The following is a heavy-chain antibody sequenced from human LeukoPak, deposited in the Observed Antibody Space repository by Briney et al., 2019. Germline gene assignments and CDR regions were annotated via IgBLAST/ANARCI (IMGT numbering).Heavy chain of an antibody. D-gene: IGHD4-23*01. V-gene: IGHV3-30*07. Sequence: GGSLRLSCAASGFTFSNYAMHWVRQAPGKGLEWVSLISSGGTYEYYADSVKGRFTISRDNSKNTLYLQLNSLRAEDTAVYYCARAVSTVVTGKHAFDIWGQGTMVTVSS. CDR3: ARAVSTVVTGKHAFDI. J-gene: IGHJ3*02. CDR2: ISSGGTYE. CDR1: GFTFSNYA.